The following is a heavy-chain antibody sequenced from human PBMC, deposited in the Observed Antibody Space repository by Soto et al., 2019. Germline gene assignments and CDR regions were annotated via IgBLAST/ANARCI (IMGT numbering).Heavy chain of an antibody. D-gene: IGHD5-18*01. CDR1: GDSISSGDYY. CDR3: VRGIQEGFAP. Sequence: QVQVQESGPGLVKPSQTLSLTCTVSGDSISSGDYYWSWIRQSPGKGLEWIAYVYYNGIKHYNPSLRSRVVISLDASKNQFFLNLTSVTAADAAVYSCVRGIQEGFAPWGQGTLVTVS. J-gene: IGHJ5*02. CDR2: VYYNGIK. V-gene: IGHV4-30-4*01.